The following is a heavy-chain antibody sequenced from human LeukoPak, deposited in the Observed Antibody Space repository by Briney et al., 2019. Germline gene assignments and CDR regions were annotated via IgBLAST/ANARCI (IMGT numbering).Heavy chain of an antibody. CDR3: ARRFYDFWRKGYYGMDV. J-gene: IGHJ6*02. Sequence: GASVTVSCTASGYTFTSYGISWVRQAPGQGLEWMGWISAYNGNTNYAQKLQGRVTMTTDTSTSTAYMELRSLRSDDTAVYYCARRFYDFWRKGYYGMDVWGQGTTVTVSS. CDR1: GYTFTSYG. V-gene: IGHV1-18*01. D-gene: IGHD3-3*01. CDR2: ISAYNGNT.